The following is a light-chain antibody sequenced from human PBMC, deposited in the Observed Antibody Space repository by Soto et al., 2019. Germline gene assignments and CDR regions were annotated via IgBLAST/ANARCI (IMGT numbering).Light chain of an antibody. CDR1: SSDVGAYNY. CDR2: EVS. J-gene: IGLJ1*01. V-gene: IGLV2-14*01. Sequence: LTQPASVSGSPGQSITISCTGTSSDVGAYNYVSWYQQHPGKAPKLVIYEVSNRPSGVSDRFSGSKSGNTASLTISGLQAEDEADYYCNSYTGSSTRFVFGTGTKVTVL. CDR3: NSYTGSSTRFV.